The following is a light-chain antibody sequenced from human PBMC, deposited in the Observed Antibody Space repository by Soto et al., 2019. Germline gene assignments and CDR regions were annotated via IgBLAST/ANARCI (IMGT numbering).Light chain of an antibody. Sequence: QSVLTQPPSVSGAPGQRVTISCTGSSSNIGAGYDVHWYQQLPGTAPKLLIYGNSKRPSGIPDRFSGSKSGTSATLDITGLQAEDEADYYCQSYDSSLSGYVFGTGTKLTVL. V-gene: IGLV1-40*01. CDR1: SSNIGAGYD. CDR3: QSYDSSLSGYV. J-gene: IGLJ1*01. CDR2: GNS.